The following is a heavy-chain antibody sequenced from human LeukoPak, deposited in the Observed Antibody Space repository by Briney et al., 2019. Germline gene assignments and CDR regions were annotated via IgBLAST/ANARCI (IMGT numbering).Heavy chain of an antibody. CDR3: ARHGPLYDIWSAQFYFDY. Sequence: SETLSLTCTVSGGSISTFYWSWIRLRHGKGMEWNGFVYYSGTTNYHLSLKRLVTISVDMSKGQFPLTLSSVTAADTALYYCARHGPLYDIWSAQFYFDYWGQGTLVAVSS. V-gene: IGHV4-59*08. J-gene: IGHJ4*02. CDR1: GGSISTFY. CDR2: VYYSGTT. D-gene: IGHD3-3*01.